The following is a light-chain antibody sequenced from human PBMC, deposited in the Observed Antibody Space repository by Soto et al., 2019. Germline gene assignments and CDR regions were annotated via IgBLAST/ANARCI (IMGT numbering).Light chain of an antibody. V-gene: IGLV1-44*01. CDR3: AAWDDSLNGVV. CDR1: SSNIGGNA. J-gene: IGLJ2*01. CDR2: SNN. Sequence: QAVVTQPPSASGTPGQRVTISCSGSSSNIGGNAVNWYRQLPGTAPKLLIYSNNQRPSGVPDRFSGSKSGTSASLAISGLQSEDEADYYCAAWDDSLNGVVFGGGTKVTVL.